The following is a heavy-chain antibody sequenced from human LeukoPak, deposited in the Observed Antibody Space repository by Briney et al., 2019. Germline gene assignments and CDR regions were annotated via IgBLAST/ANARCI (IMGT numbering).Heavy chain of an antibody. CDR1: GYTFTSYA. J-gene: IGHJ6*03. CDR2: INAGNGNT. V-gene: IGHV1-3*03. D-gene: IGHD3-10*01. CDR3: ARDGRLYYHGSGSKDYYYYMDV. Sequence: ASVKVSCKASGYTFTSYAMHWVRQAPGQRLEWMGWINAGNGNTKYSQEFQGRVTITRDTSASTAYMELSSLRAEDTAVYYCARDGRLYYHGSGSKDYYYYMDVWGKGTTVTVSS.